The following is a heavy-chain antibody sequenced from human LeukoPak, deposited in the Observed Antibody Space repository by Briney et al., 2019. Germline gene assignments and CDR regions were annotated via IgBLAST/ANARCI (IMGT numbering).Heavy chain of an antibody. CDR2: ISSSSSYI. J-gene: IGHJ4*02. Sequence: GRSLRLSCAASGFTFSSYGMHWVRQAPGKGLEWVSSISSSSSYIYYADSVKGRFTISRDNAKNSLYLQMNSLRAEDTAVYYCARGLAVAGFDGYWGQGTLVTVSS. D-gene: IGHD6-19*01. CDR3: ARGLAVAGFDGY. CDR1: GFTFSSYG. V-gene: IGHV3-21*01.